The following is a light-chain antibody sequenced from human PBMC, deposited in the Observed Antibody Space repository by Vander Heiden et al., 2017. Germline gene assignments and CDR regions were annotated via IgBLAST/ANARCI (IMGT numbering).Light chain of an antibody. Sequence: QSVLTQPPSASGSPGQRVTISCSGSISNIGSNTGNWSQQLPVTAPKLLIYSNNQRPSGVPDRFSGSKFGTSASLAISGLQSEDEADYYCAAWDDSLNAWVFGGGTKLTVL. J-gene: IGLJ3*02. CDR1: ISNIGSNT. V-gene: IGLV1-44*01. CDR2: SNN. CDR3: AAWDDSLNAWV.